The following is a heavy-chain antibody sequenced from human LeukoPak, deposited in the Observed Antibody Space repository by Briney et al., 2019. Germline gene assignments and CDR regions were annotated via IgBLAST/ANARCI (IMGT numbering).Heavy chain of an antibody. J-gene: IGHJ4*02. CDR2: ISGSGGTT. V-gene: IGHV3-23*01. Sequence: GGSPRLSCAASGFTFSSFAMNWVRQAPGKGLEWVSVISGSGGTTYYADSVKGRFTISRDNSNNRLYLEMNSLRAEDTAVYYCAKHAGTTRQTKDYWGQGTLVTVSS. D-gene: IGHD1-1*01. CDR3: AKHAGTTRQTKDY. CDR1: GFTFSSFA.